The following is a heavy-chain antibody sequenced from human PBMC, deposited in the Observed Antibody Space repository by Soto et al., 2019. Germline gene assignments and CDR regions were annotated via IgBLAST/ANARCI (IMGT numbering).Heavy chain of an antibody. J-gene: IGHJ6*02. D-gene: IGHD1-1*01. V-gene: IGHV1-8*01. CDR3: APEMTTRGMDL. CDR2: MNPNSGNT. Sequence: QVQLVQSGAEVKKPGASVKVSCKASGYTFTSYDINWVRQATGQGLEWMGWMNPNSGNTGYAQKFQGRVTMTRNTSLPTAYMAPSSLISEDTPMYYCAPEMTTRGMDLCGPGTTVTVSS. CDR1: GYTFTSYD.